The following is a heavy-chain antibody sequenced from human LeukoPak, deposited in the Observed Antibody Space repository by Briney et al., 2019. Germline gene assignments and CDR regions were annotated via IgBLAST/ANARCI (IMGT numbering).Heavy chain of an antibody. D-gene: IGHD6-19*01. CDR2: ISSNGGST. V-gene: IGHV3-64D*06. CDR1: GFTFSSHA. J-gene: IGHJ4*02. Sequence: QPGGSLRLSCPASGFTFSSHAMQWVRQAPGKGLEYVSGISSNGGSTYYADSVKGRFTISRDNSKNTLYLQMSSLRAEDTAVYYCVKSGWLVSSGFDYWGQGTLVTVSS. CDR3: VKSGWLVSSGFDY.